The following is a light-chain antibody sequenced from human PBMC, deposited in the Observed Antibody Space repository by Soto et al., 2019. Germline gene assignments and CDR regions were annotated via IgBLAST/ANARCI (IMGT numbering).Light chain of an antibody. CDR3: HQYYNWPPYT. J-gene: IGKJ1*01. Sequence: EIVMTQSPGTLSVSPGERATLSCRASQSVSSNVAWYQQKRGQAPRLLIYAASTRATGVPARFSGSGSGTEFTLSISSLQSEDFAVYYCHQYYNWPPYTFGQGTKV. CDR1: QSVSSN. CDR2: AAS. V-gene: IGKV3-15*01.